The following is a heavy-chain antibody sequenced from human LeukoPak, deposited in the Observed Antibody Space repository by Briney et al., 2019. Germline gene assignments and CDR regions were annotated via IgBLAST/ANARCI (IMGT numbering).Heavy chain of an antibody. J-gene: IGHJ4*02. CDR2: IYLGDADT. D-gene: IGHD3-10*01. V-gene: IGHV5-51*01. Sequence: GEPLKFSGKGSGYTFTSFWCAWVRRLHGKGLEWLGIIYLGDADTRYSPSFQGQVTISADKSTSTAYQQWSSLKASDTAMYYGASWADYGSGSFYYWGQGTLVTVSS. CDR3: ASWADYGSGSFYY. CDR1: GYTFTSFW.